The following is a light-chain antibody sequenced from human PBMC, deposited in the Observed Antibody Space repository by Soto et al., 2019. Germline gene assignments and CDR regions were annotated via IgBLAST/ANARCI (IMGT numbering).Light chain of an antibody. Sequence: DIQMTQSPATLSASVGDRVTITCRASQSIDSCLAWYQHKPGKAPKLLIFKASTLETGVPSRFSGSGSDTEFTLTISSLQPDDAATYYCQPYKSYSRTFGQGTKVEIK. CDR3: QPYKSYSRT. CDR2: KAS. CDR1: QSIDSC. V-gene: IGKV1-5*03. J-gene: IGKJ1*01.